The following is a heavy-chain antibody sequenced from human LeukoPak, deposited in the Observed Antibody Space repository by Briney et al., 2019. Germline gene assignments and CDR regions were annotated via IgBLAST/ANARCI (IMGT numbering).Heavy chain of an antibody. CDR1: GITFSSYG. J-gene: IGHJ5*02. D-gene: IGHD1-26*01. V-gene: IGHV3-23*01. CDR2: ISGSGGST. Sequence: GGSLRLSCAASGITFSSYGMSWVRQAPGKGLEWVSAISGSGGSTYYADSVKGRFTISRDNSKNTLYLQMNSLRAEDTAIYYCAKKYSTGLDPWGQGTLVTVSS. CDR3: AKKYSTGLDP.